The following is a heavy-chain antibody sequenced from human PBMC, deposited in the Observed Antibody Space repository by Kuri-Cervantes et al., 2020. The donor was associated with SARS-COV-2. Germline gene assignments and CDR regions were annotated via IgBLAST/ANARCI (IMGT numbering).Heavy chain of an antibody. CDR3: AKVSLPGGLRLPNDAFDI. D-gene: IGHD3-16*01. Sequence: GESLKISCAASGFTFSSYAMHWVRQAPGKGLEWVAVISYDGSNKYYADSVKGRFTISRDNSKNTLYLQMNSLRAEDTAVYYCAKVSLPGGLRLPNDAFDIWGQGTMVTVSS. J-gene: IGHJ3*02. CDR2: ISYDGSNK. V-gene: IGHV3-30-3*01. CDR1: GFTFSSYA.